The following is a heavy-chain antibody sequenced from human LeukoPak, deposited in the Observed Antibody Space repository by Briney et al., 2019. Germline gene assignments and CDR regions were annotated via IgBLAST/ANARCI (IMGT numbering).Heavy chain of an antibody. CDR2: INPNSGGT. CDR1: GYTFTFYY. J-gene: IGHJ4*02. V-gene: IGHV1-2*02. CDR3: ARACSGNTCLARPFDY. D-gene: IGHD2-15*01. Sequence: ASVTVSFKSSGYTFTFYYMHWVRQAPGQGLEGMGWINPNSGGTSYAQKFQGRVTMTGDTSISSAYMELSRLRSDDTAVYYCARACSGNTCLARPFDYWGQGTLVTVSS.